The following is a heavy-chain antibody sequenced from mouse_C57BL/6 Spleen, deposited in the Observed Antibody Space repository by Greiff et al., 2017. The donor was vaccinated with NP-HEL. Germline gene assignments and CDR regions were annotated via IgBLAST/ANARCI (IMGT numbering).Heavy chain of an antibody. V-gene: IGHV1-26*01. CDR3: ARFRRAMAY. CDR2: INPNNGGT. CDR1: GYTFTDYY. J-gene: IGHJ4*01. Sequence: VQLQQSGPELVKPGASVKISCKASGYTFTDYYMNWVKQSPGKSLEWIGDINPNNGGTSYNQKFKGKATLTVDKSSSTAYMELRSLTSEDAAVYYCARFRRAMAYWGQGTSVTVSS.